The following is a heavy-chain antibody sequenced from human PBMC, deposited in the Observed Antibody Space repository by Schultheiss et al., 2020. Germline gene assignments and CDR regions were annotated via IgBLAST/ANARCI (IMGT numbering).Heavy chain of an antibody. D-gene: IGHD2-15*01. CDR3: AKDRVPDSRWNCDH. V-gene: IGHV3-23*01. CDR2: IYGHGAYT. Sequence: GGSLRLSCAASGFTFSSYAMHWVRQAPGKGLEWVSSIYGHGAYTVYADSVKGRFTISRDQSTSTLFLQMNRLTVEDTALYYCAKDRVPDSRWNCDHWGQGTLGTGSA. CDR1: GFTFSSYA. J-gene: IGHJ4*02.